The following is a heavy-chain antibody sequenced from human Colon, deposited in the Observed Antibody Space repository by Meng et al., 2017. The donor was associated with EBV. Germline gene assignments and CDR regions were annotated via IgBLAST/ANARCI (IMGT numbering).Heavy chain of an antibody. CDR2: IHHSGSA. V-gene: IGHV4-30-4*01. Sequence: VQLQESGLGLVEPSQTLSLTCTVSGVSMSSGNYYWSWIRQPPGKGLEWIGYIHHSGSAYYNPSLKSRVSISVDTSKSQFSLNLNSMTAADTAVYYCASFDHIPRRNYFDYWGQGTLVTVFS. CDR1: GVSMSSGNYY. CDR3: ASFDHIPRRNYFDY. J-gene: IGHJ4*02. D-gene: IGHD2-21*01.